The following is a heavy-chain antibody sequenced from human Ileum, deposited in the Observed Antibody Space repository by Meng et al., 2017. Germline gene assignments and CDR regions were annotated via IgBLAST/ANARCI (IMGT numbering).Heavy chain of an antibody. V-gene: IGHV4-61*01. CDR3: ARDHWGSLDY. D-gene: IGHD7-27*01. J-gene: IGHJ4*02. CDR2: AST. CDR1: GASVTTSHYQ. Sequence: HVQLQESGPGLVRPSWTPSLICTVSGASVTTSHYQWGWIRQPPGKGLEWIGYASTNYNPSLKSRLTISLDTSKNQVSLKLTSVTAADTAVYYCARDHWGSLDYWGQGILVTVSS.